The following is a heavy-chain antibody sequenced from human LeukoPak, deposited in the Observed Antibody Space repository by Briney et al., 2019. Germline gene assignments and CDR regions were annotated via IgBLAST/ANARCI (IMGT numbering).Heavy chain of an antibody. CDR3: ARDYYDSRGEAFDI. J-gene: IGHJ3*02. CDR1: GGSISSHY. V-gene: IGHV4-59*11. D-gene: IGHD3-22*01. CDR2: VFYSGTT. Sequence: SETLSLTCTVSGGSISSHYWSWIRQPPGKGLEWIGYVFYSGTTNYNPSLKSRFTISIDTSKNQFSLKLSSVTAADTAVYYCARDYYDSRGEAFDIWGLGTMVTVSS.